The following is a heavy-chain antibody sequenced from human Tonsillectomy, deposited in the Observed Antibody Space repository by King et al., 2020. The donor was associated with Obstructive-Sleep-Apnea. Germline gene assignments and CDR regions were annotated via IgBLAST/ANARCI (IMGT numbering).Heavy chain of an antibody. CDR1: GFTFSTAW. Sequence: VQLVESGGGLVKPGGSLRLSCAASGFTFSTAWMSWVRQAPGKGLEWVGRIKSKTDGGTTDYAAPVKGRFTISRDDSKNPLYLQMNSLKIEDTAVYYCTSGPSSYYYDSSGYWPLVHWGQGTLVTVSS. CDR2: IKSKTDGGTT. J-gene: IGHJ4*02. D-gene: IGHD3-22*01. CDR3: TSGPSSYYYDSSGYWPLVH. V-gene: IGHV3-15*01.